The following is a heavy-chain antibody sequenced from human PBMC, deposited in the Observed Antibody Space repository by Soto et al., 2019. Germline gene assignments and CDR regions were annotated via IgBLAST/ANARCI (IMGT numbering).Heavy chain of an antibody. CDR2: ISSSSGYT. Sequence: GGSLRLSCAASGFTFSDYYMSWIRQAPGKGLEWVSYISSSSGYTNYADSVKGRFTISRDNAKNSLYLQMNSLRAEDTAVYYWGKEYGRRDYWGDGTLVTVSS. D-gene: IGHD3-10*01. CDR1: GFTFSDYY. CDR3: GKEYGRRDY. J-gene: IGHJ4*01. V-gene: IGHV3-11*06.